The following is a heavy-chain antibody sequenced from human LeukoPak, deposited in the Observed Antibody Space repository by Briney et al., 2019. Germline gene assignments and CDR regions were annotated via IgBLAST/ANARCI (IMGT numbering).Heavy chain of an antibody. CDR2: IYYSGST. CDR3: ARVRSGWAFDY. V-gene: IGHV4-30-4*01. D-gene: IGHD3-22*01. Sequence: SQTLSLTCTVSGGSISSGDYYWSWIRQPPGKGLEWIGYIYYSGSTYYNPSLRSRVTISVDTSKNQFSLKLSSVTAADTAVYYCARVRSGWAFDYWGQGTLVTVSS. J-gene: IGHJ4*02. CDR1: GGSISSGDYY.